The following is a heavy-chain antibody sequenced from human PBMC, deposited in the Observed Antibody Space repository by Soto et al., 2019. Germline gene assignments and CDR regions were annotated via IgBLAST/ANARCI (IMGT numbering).Heavy chain of an antibody. CDR2: IYPGDAKT. Sequence: ELQLVQSGAAVKEPGESLKIACKGSGFSFTTYWIAWVRQMPGKGLEWMGIIYPGDAKTTYSPSFQGQVTISADKSISTAYLQWSSLKASDTAMYYCARDLDYGGYSEASDVWGQGTMVTVSS. CDR3: ARDLDYGGYSEASDV. J-gene: IGHJ3*01. D-gene: IGHD4-17*01. CDR1: GFSFTTYW. V-gene: IGHV5-51*03.